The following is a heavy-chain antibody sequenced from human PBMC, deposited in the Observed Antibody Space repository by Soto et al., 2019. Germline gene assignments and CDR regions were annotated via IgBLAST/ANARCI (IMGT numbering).Heavy chain of an antibody. V-gene: IGHV4-39*01. Sequence: QLQLQESGPGLVKPSETLSLTCSVSGGSISGTNYYWGWLRQPPGKGLEWIGTIYYDESTYYNPALKRRLTIFADTSNNQFSLRLSSVTAADTAVYYCARHPGYSVPTVYATHYFNNWGQGILVTVSS. CDR2: IYYDEST. J-gene: IGHJ4*02. CDR1: GGSISGTNYY. CDR3: ARHPGYSVPTVYATHYFNN. D-gene: IGHD2-8*01.